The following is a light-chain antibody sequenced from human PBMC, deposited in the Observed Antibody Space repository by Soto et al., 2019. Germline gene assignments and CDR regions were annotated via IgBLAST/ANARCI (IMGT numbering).Light chain of an antibody. CDR1: QSVSNNN. CDR2: DAS. Sequence: EIVLTQSPGTLSLSPGERATLSCRVSQSVSNNNLAWYQQKPGQAPRLLIYDASNRATGIPARFSGSGSGTDFALTISSLEPEDFAVYYCQQRSNWPLTFGGGTKVDI. CDR3: QQRSNWPLT. V-gene: IGKV3-11*01. J-gene: IGKJ4*01.